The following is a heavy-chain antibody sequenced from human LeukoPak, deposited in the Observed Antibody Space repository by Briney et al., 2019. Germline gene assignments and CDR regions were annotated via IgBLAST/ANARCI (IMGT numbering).Heavy chain of an antibody. J-gene: IGHJ6*02. D-gene: IGHD4-17*01. V-gene: IGHV4-30-2*01. Sequence: SETLSLTCTVSGGSISSGGYYWSWIRQPPGKGLEWIGYIYHSGSTYYNPSLKSRVTISVDRSKNQFSLKLSSVTAADTAVYYCARVHDYAGYYYYGMDVWGQGTTVTVSS. CDR3: ARVHDYAGYYYYGMDV. CDR1: GGSISSGGYY. CDR2: IYHSGST.